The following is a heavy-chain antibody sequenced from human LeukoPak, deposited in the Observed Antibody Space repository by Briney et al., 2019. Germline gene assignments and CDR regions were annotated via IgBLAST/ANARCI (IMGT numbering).Heavy chain of an antibody. D-gene: IGHD6-13*01. V-gene: IGHV3-13*04. CDR2: IGTAGDT. J-gene: IGHJ3*02. CDR3: ARGVGYSSSWYSMSHGAFDI. Sequence: GGSLRLSCAASGFTFSSYDMHWVRQATGKGLEWVSAIGTAGDTYYPGSVKGRFTISRENAKNSLYLQMNSLRAGDTAVYYCARGVGYSSSWYSMSHGAFDIWGQGAMVTVSS. CDR1: GFTFSSYD.